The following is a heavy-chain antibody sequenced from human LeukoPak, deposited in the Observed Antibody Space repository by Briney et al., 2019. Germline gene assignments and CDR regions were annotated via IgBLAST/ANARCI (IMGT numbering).Heavy chain of an antibody. V-gene: IGHV1-2*02. CDR2: INPHSGGT. CDR1: GYTFTGYY. D-gene: IGHD5-12*01. CDR3: ARDHKVAKFDY. J-gene: IGHJ4*02. Sequence: ASVKVSRKASGYTFTGYYMHWVRQAPGQGLEWMGWINPHSGGTNYAQKFQGRVTMTRDTSISTVYMELSRLRSDDTAVYYCARDHKVAKFDYWGQGTLVTVSS.